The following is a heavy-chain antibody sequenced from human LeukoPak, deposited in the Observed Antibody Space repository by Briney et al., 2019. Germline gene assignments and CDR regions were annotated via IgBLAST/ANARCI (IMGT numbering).Heavy chain of an antibody. J-gene: IGHJ4*02. D-gene: IGHD6-19*01. CDR1: GFIFDDYA. CDR2: IRWDSGSI. Sequence: GGSLTLSCAASGFIFDDYAMLWVRQARGKGLEWLSRIRWDSGSIGYADSVKGRFTISRDNGKNSLYLQMNSLRAEDTALYYCCIAVAGTIDYWGQGTLVTVSS. V-gene: IGHV3-9*01. CDR3: CIAVAGTIDY.